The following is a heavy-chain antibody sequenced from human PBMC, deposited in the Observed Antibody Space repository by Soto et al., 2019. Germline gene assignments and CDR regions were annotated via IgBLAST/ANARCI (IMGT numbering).Heavy chain of an antibody. CDR1: GFTFSSYG. Sequence: QVQLVESGGGVVQPGRSLRLSCAASGFTFSSYGMHWVRQAPGKGLEWVAVIWYDGSNKYYADSVKGRFTISRDNSKHTLYLQMNSLRAEDTAVYYCARDSYDFWSGYPFYYGMDVWGQGTTVTVSS. CDR2: IWYDGSNK. J-gene: IGHJ6*02. D-gene: IGHD3-3*01. V-gene: IGHV3-33*01. CDR3: ARDSYDFWSGYPFYYGMDV.